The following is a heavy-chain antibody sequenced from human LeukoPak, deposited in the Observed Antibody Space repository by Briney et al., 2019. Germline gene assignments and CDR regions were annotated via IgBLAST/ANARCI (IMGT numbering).Heavy chain of an antibody. V-gene: IGHV3-23*01. J-gene: IGHJ4*02. D-gene: IGHD3-22*01. CDR3: AKEVNYYDSSALDY. CDR1: KFTFNNYA. CDR2: ISGSGDNM. Sequence: GGSLRLSCLASKFTFNNYAMTWVRQAPGKGLEWVSSISGSGDNMDYADSVKGRFTISRDNSKNTLYLQMNSLRAEDTAVYYCAKEVNYYDSSALDYWGQGTLVTVSS.